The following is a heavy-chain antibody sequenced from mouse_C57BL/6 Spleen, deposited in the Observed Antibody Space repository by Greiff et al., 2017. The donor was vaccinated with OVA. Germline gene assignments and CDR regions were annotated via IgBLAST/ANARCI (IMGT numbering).Heavy chain of an antibody. Sequence: EVKLQESGPELVKPGASVKISCKASGYSFTDYNMNWVKQSNGKSLEWIGVINPNYGTTSYNQKFKGKATLTVDQSSSTAYMQLNSLTSEDSAVYYCARSRYYYGSSYEGYAMDYWGQGTSVTVSS. CDR3: ARSRYYYGSSYEGYAMDY. V-gene: IGHV1-39*01. J-gene: IGHJ4*01. CDR1: GYSFTDYN. CDR2: INPNYGTT. D-gene: IGHD1-1*01.